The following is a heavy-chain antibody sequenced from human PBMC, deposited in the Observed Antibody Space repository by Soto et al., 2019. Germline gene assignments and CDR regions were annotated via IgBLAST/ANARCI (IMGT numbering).Heavy chain of an antibody. CDR3: ATPLERDGDNYWNY. CDR1: GGTLSSYA. V-gene: IGHV1-69*06. D-gene: IGHD5-12*01. Sequence: SVKVSCTASGGTLSSYAISWVRPAPRQRVEWVGGIIPFFGTAKWAQKFQGRVTINAYKYTSKAYMELSSLRPEDTAVYYCATPLERDGDNYWNYWGQGTLVTVSS. CDR2: IIPFFGTA. J-gene: IGHJ4*02.